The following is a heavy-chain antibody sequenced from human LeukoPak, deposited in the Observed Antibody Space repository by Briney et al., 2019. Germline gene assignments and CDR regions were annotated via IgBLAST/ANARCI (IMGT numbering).Heavy chain of an antibody. D-gene: IGHD2/OR15-2a*01. CDR1: RFTFPSYS. CDR2: ITSSSSYI. CDR3: ASSTLSGIGVFDI. V-gene: IGHV3-21*01. J-gene: IGHJ3*02. Sequence: GGSLRLSCVAPRFTFPSYSMNWVRQAPGKGLEWVSSITSSSSYISYADSVKGRFTISRDNAKKSLHLQMNSLRAEDTAVYYCASSTLSGIGVFDIWGQGTMVTVSS.